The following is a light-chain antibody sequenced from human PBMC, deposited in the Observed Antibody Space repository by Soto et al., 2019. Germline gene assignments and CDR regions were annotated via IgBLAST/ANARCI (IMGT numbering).Light chain of an antibody. V-gene: IGKV3-20*01. CDR3: QQYGTLPLT. CDR2: GAS. CDR1: QSVSSSY. Sequence: EIVLTQSPGTLSLSPGERTTLSCRASQSVSSSYLAWYQQKPGQAPRLLIYGASNRATGIPDRFSGSGSGTDFTLTISRLEPEDFAVYHCQQYGTLPLTFGQGTKVDIK. J-gene: IGKJ1*01.